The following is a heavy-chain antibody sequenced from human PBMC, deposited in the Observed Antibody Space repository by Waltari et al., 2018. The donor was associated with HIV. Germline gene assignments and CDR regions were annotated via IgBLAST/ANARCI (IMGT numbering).Heavy chain of an antibody. CDR3: ARGSSPHSYYYDSRGAFDI. J-gene: IGHJ3*02. V-gene: IGHV4-30-2*01. D-gene: IGHD3-22*01. CDR2: IYHSGTT. CDR1: GGSISSGGYS. Sequence: QLQLQESGSGLVKPSQTLSLTCAVSGGSISSGGYSWSWIRQPPGKGLEWIGYIYHSGTTYYNPSLKSRVTISVDRSKNQFSLKLSSVTAADTAVYYCARGSSPHSYYYDSRGAFDIWGQGTMVTVSS.